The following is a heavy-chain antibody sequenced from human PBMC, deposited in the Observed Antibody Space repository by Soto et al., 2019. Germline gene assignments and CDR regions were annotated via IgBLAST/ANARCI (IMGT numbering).Heavy chain of an antibody. J-gene: IGHJ4*02. CDR2: LGSAGDT. Sequence: GGSLRLSCAASGFTFSSYDMHWVRQTTGKGLEWVSVLGSAGDTCFSASVKGRFTISREDANNSLYLQMNNLRAGDTGVYYCARDLGVALASLTLDYWGQGTLVTVSS. CDR1: GFTFSSYD. CDR3: ARDLGVALASLTLDY. V-gene: IGHV3-13*01. D-gene: IGHD2-15*01.